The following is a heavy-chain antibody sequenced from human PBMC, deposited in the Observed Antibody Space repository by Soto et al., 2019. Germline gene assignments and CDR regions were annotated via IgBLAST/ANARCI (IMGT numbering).Heavy chain of an antibody. J-gene: IGHJ6*02. D-gene: IGHD3-10*01. CDR2: IDPSDSYT. CDR1: GYSFTSYW. V-gene: IGHV5-10-1*01. Sequence: EVQLVQSGAEVKKPGESLRISCKGSGYSFTSYWIIWLRQMPGKGLEWMGRIDPSDSYTNYSPSSQGHVTISADKSTSTAYLQWSTLKASDTAMYYCARLPPRVLGGYYYFGMEVWCQGTTVTVPS. CDR3: ARLPPRVLGGYYYFGMEV.